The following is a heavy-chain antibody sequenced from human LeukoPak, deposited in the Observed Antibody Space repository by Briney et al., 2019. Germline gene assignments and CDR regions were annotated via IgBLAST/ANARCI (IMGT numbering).Heavy chain of an antibody. V-gene: IGHV3-23*01. J-gene: IGHJ6*03. CDR1: EFTFSSYA. D-gene: IGHD2-2*01. CDR2: ISGRGGST. CDR3: AKDGRYCSSTSCPYYYYYYYMDV. Sequence: GGSLRLSCAASEFTFSSYAMSWVRQAPGKGLEWVAAISGRGGSTYYADSVKGRFTISRDNSKNTLYLQMNSLRAEDTALYYCAKDGRYCSSTSCPYYYYYYYMDVWGKGTTVTVSS.